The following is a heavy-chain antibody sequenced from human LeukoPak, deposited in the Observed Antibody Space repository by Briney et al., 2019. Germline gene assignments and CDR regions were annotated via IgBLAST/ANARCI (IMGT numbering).Heavy chain of an antibody. CDR2: INAGNGNT. D-gene: IGHD4-17*01. CDR1: GYTFTTYA. Sequence: ASVKVSCKASGYTFTTYAMHWVRQAPGQRLEWMGWINAGNGNTKYSQKFQGRVTITSDTSASTAYMELSSLRSEDTVVYYCARPDYGDTPPRYWGQGTLVTVSS. V-gene: IGHV1-3*01. CDR3: ARPDYGDTPPRY. J-gene: IGHJ4*02.